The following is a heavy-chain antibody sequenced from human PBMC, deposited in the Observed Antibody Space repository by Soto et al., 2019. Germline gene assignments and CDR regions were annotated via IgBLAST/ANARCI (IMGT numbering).Heavy chain of an antibody. CDR2: ISSSGSTI. CDR3: ARWTGYPPYYYGMDV. Sequence: PGGSLRLSCAASGFTFSSYEMNWVRQAPGKGLECVSYISSSGSTIYYADSVKGRFTISRDNAKNSLYLQMNSLRAEDTAVYYCARWTGYPPYYYGMDVWGQGTTVTVSS. J-gene: IGHJ6*02. CDR1: GFTFSSYE. V-gene: IGHV3-48*03. D-gene: IGHD3-9*01.